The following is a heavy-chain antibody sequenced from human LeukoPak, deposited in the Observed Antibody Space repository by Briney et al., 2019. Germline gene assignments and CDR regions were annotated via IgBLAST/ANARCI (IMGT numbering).Heavy chain of an antibody. J-gene: IGHJ6*04. Sequence: SETLSLTCTVSGVSISSYYWSWLRQPPGKGLEWIGYIYTSGSTNYNPSLKSRVTISVDTSKNQFSLKLSSVTAADTAVYYCARLVDVWGKGTTVTVSS. V-gene: IGHV4-4*09. CDR1: GVSISSYY. CDR3: ARLVDV. CDR2: IYTSGST.